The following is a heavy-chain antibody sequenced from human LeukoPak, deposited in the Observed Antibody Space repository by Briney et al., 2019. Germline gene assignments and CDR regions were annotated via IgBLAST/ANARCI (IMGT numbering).Heavy chain of an antibody. CDR3: ARRSSVGYYYYYYYMDV. D-gene: IGHD4-23*01. CDR1: GGSFSGYY. V-gene: IGHV4-34*01. Sequence: SETLSLTCAVYGGSFSGYYWSLVRQPPGKGLEWIGEINHRGSTNYNPSLKSRVTISVDTSKNQFSLKLSSVTAADTAVYYCARRSSVGYYYYYYYMDVWGKGTTVTVSS. J-gene: IGHJ6*03. CDR2: INHRGST.